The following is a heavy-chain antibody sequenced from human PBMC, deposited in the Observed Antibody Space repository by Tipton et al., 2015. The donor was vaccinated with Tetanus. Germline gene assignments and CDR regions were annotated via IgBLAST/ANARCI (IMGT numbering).Heavy chain of an antibody. CDR1: GFTFSSYA. J-gene: IGHJ4*02. Sequence: SLRLSCAASGFTFSSYAMSWVRQAPGKGLEWVSAISGSGGSTYYADSVKGRFTISRDNSKNTLYLQMNSLRAEDTAVYYCAKGRADYVWGSYRYHLDYWGQGTLVTVSS. D-gene: IGHD3-16*02. CDR3: AKGRADYVWGSYRYHLDY. V-gene: IGHV3-23*01. CDR2: ISGSGGST.